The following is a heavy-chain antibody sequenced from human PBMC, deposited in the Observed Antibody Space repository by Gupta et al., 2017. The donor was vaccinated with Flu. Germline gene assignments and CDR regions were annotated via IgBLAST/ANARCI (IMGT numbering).Heavy chain of an antibody. D-gene: IGHD3-22*01. CDR3: ARRTPTHSDYDSSGYSMGY. CDR2: INHSGST. CDR1: GGSFSDYY. V-gene: IGHV4-34*01. J-gene: IGHJ4*02. Sequence: QVQLQQCGAGLVNPSESLSLTCAVYGGSFSDYYWSWIRHPPGKGLEWIGEINHSGSTNYNPSLKSRVTISVDTSKNQFSLKLSSVTAADTAVYYCARRTPTHSDYDSSGYSMGYWGQGTLVTVSS.